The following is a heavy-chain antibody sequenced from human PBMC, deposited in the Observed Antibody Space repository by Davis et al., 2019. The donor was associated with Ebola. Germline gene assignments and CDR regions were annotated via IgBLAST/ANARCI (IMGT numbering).Heavy chain of an antibody. V-gene: IGHV1-8*01. D-gene: IGHD1-20*01. CDR2: MNPNSGNT. CDR3: ARVRYNWNGFDP. CDR1: GYTFTSYD. J-gene: IGHJ5*02. Sequence: AASVKVSCKASGYTFTSYDINCVRQATGQGLEWMGWMNPNSGNTGYAQKFQGRVTMTRNTSISTAYMELSSLSSEDTAVYFCARVRYNWNGFDPWGQGTLVTVSS.